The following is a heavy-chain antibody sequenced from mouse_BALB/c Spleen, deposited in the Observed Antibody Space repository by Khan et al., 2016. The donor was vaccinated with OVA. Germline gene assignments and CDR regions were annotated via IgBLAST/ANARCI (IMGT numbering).Heavy chain of an antibody. D-gene: IGHD2-1*01. CDR2: FYPGTGSI. J-gene: IGHJ2*01. CDR1: GYTFTEYI. CDR3: ASHGRYGNLFDY. Sequence: QVQLKQSGAELVKPGASVKLSCKASGYTFTEYIIHWVKQRPGQGLEWIGWFYPGTGSIKNNEKFKDKATLTADKSSSTVYMELSRLTSEDSAVYFCASHGRYGNLFDYWGQGTTLTVSS. V-gene: IGHV1-62-2*01.